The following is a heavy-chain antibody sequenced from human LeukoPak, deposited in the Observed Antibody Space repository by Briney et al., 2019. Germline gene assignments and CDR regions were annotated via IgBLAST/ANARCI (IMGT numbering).Heavy chain of an antibody. V-gene: IGHV3-7*01. CDR1: GFTFSSYW. Sequence: GGSLRLSCAASGFTFSSYWMSWVRQTPGVGLEWVANIKQDGSEKDYVDSVKGRFTISRDNAKNSLYLQMNSLRVEDTAVYYCARRGYCSSTSCSNVPFDYWGQGTLVTVSS. D-gene: IGHD2-2*01. CDR3: ARRGYCSSTSCSNVPFDY. J-gene: IGHJ4*02. CDR2: IKQDGSEK.